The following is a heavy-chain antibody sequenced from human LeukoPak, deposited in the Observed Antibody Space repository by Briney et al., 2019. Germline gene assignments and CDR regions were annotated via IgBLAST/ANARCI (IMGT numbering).Heavy chain of an antibody. J-gene: IGHJ6*03. CDR1: GGSFSGYY. CDR2: INHSGST. CDR3: ARQPPLAGSASYYYYYYYYMDV. Sequence: PSETLSLTCAVYGGSFSGYYWSWIRQPPGKGLEWIGEINHSGSTSYNPSLKSRVTISVDTSKNQFSLKLSSVTAADTAVYYCARQPPLAGSASYYYYYYYYMDVWGKGTTVTISS. D-gene: IGHD6-19*01. V-gene: IGHV4-34*01.